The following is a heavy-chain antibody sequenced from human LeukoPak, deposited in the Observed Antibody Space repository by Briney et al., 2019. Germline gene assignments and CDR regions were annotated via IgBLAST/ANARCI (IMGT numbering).Heavy chain of an antibody. J-gene: IGHJ4*02. D-gene: IGHD5-12*01. Sequence: GASVKVSCKASGYTFTGYYMHWVRQAPGQGLEWMGWINPNSGATNCAQKFQGRVTMTRDTSISTAYMELSRLRSDDTAVYYCASQSIVVTQLDYWGQGTLVSVSS. CDR2: INPNSGAT. V-gene: IGHV1-2*02. CDR3: ASQSIVVTQLDY. CDR1: GYTFTGYY.